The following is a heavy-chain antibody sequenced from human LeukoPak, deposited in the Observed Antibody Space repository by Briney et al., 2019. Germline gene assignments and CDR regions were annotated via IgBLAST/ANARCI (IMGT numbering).Heavy chain of an antibody. Sequence: GGSLRLSCAASGFTFRSYDMHWVRQAPGRGLEWVAVVWYDESNKYYVDSVKGRFTISRDNSKNTLYLQMNSLRVEDTALYYCAREDSSGAFDIWGQGTMVTVSS. CDR1: GFTFRSYD. D-gene: IGHD3-22*01. CDR3: AREDSSGAFDI. V-gene: IGHV3-33*01. CDR2: VWYDESNK. J-gene: IGHJ3*02.